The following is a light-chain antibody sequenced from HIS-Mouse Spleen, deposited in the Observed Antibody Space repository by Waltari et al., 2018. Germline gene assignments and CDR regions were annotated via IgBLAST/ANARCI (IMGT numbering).Light chain of an antibody. CDR3: YSTDSSGNHRV. CDR1: ALPQKS. V-gene: IGLV3-10*01. Sequence: SYELTQPPSVSVSPGQTARITCSGDALPQKSAYWYQQKSGPAPVLVIYEDNKRPSGIPERFSGSSSGTMATLTISGAQVEDEADYYCYSTDSSGNHRVFGGGTKLTVL. J-gene: IGLJ2*01. CDR2: EDN.